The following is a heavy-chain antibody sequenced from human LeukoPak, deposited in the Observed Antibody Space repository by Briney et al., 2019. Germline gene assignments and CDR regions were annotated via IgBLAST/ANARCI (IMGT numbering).Heavy chain of an antibody. CDR2: INHSGST. Sequence: PSETLSLTCAVYGGSFSGYYWSRIRQPPGKGLEWIGEINHSGSTNYNPSLKSRVTISVDTSKNQFSLKLSSVTAADTAVYYCARTSGYSSGWYYYFDYWGQGTLVTVSS. D-gene: IGHD6-19*01. V-gene: IGHV4-34*01. CDR3: ARTSGYSSGWYYYFDY. J-gene: IGHJ4*02. CDR1: GGSFSGYY.